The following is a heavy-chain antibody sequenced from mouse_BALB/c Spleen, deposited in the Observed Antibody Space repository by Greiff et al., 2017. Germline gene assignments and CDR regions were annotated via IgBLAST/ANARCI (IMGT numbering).Heavy chain of an antibody. CDR3: TREEDDYFDY. J-gene: IGHJ2*01. Sequence: EVQGVESGGGLVKPGGSLKLSCAASGFTFSSYTMSWVRQTPEKRLEWVATISSGGSYTYYPDSVKGRFTISRDNAKNTLYLQMSSLKSEDTAMYYCTREEDDYFDYWGQGTTLTVSS. CDR1: GFTFSSYT. V-gene: IGHV5-6-4*01. CDR2: ISSGGSYT.